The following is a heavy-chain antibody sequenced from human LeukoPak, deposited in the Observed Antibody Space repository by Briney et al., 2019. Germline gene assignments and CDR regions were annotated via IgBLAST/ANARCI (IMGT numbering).Heavy chain of an antibody. CDR2: ISNDGSRK. CDR1: GFTFSSYA. D-gene: IGHD3-3*01. J-gene: IGHJ4*02. Sequence: GGSLRLSCAASGFTFSSYAMSWVRQAPGKGLEWVAIISNDGSRKYYAHSVEGRFTISRDNSKNTLYLQMDSLRAEDTAVNYCARDRAWNYFDYWGQGTLVTVSS. CDR3: ARDRAWNYFDY. V-gene: IGHV3-30*03.